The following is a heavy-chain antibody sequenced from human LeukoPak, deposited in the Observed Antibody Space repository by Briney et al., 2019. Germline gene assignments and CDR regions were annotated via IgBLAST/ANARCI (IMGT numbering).Heavy chain of an antibody. V-gene: IGHV4-34*01. Sequence: PSETLSLTCAVYGGSFSGYYWSWIRQPPGKGLEWIGEINHSGSTNYNPSLKSRVTISVDTSKNQFSLKLSSVTAADTAVYYCARDPFMYYYDSSGYNRYFDLWGRGTLVTVSS. CDR1: GGSFSGYY. D-gene: IGHD3-22*01. CDR2: INHSGST. CDR3: ARDPFMYYYDSSGYNRYFDL. J-gene: IGHJ2*01.